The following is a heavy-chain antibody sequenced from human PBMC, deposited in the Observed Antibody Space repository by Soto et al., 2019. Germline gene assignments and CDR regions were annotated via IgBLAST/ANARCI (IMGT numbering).Heavy chain of an antibody. CDR1: GGSISSGCYY. J-gene: IGHJ6*03. Sequence: SETLSLTCTASGGSISSGCYYWSWIRQHPGKGLEWIGYIYYSGSTYYNPSLKSRVTISVDTSKNQFSLKLSSVTAADTAVYYCARDKREYSGYDGYYYYYYMDVWGKGTTVTVSS. V-gene: IGHV4-31*03. CDR2: IYYSGST. D-gene: IGHD5-12*01. CDR3: ARDKREYSGYDGYYYYYYMDV.